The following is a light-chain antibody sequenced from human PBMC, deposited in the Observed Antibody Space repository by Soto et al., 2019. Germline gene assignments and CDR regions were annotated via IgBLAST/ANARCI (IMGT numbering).Light chain of an antibody. CDR1: QGISTY. CDR2: AAS. Sequence: DIQMTQSPSSLSASVGDRVTITCRASQGISTYLAWYQQKPGKVPKLLIYAASTLQSGVPSRFSGSGYGTDFTLTISSLQPEDVATYYFQKYNSAPLTFGGGTKVEIK. CDR3: QKYNSAPLT. V-gene: IGKV1-27*01. J-gene: IGKJ4*01.